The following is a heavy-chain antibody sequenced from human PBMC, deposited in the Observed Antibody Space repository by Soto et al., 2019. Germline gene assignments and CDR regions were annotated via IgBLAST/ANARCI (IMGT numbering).Heavy chain of an antibody. CDR2: INPNSGGT. CDR3: AKSDGAEENDAFDI. Sequence: QVRLVQSGPEVRKPGASVKISCEASGYSFTGHYLHWVRQAPGHGLEWMGWINPNSGGTNYAQKFQDWISITRDKALSTVYMDLSSVRSEDTAMYYCAKSDGAEENDAFDIWGQGTMIPVS. V-gene: IGHV1-2*04. CDR1: GYSFTGHY. D-gene: IGHD3-16*01. J-gene: IGHJ3*02.